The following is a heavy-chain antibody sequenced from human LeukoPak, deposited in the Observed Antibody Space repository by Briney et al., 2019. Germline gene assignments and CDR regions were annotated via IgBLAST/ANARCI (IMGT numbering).Heavy chain of an antibody. CDR1: GFTFSSYE. CDR2: ISDSGAST. V-gene: IGHV3-23*01. CDR3: AKRIGNWGNIGG. Sequence: GGSLRLSCAASGFTFSSYEMNWVRQAPGKGLEWVSIISDSGASTIYSDSVKGRFTISRDNSKNVLYLQMNSLRAVDTALYYCAKRIGNWGNIGGWGKGTKVNIFS. J-gene: IGHJ6*03. D-gene: IGHD7-27*01.